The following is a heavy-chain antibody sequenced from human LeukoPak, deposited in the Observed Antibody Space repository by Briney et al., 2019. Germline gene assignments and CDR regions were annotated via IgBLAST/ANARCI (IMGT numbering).Heavy chain of an antibody. V-gene: IGHV3-20*04. D-gene: IGHD6-19*01. CDR3: AVIPPIAVAGPRNAFDI. Sequence: GGSLRLSCAASGFTFDDYGMSWVRQAPGQGLKWVSDINWNGGSTGYADSVKGRFTISRDNAKNSLYLQMNSLRAEDTALYYCAVIPPIAVAGPRNAFDIWGQGTMVTVSS. CDR2: INWNGGST. J-gene: IGHJ3*02. CDR1: GFTFDDYG.